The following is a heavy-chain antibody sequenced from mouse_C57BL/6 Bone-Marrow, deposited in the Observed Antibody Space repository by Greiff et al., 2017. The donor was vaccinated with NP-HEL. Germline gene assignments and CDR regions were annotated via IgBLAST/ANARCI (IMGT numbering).Heavy chain of an antibody. D-gene: IGHD2-3*01. J-gene: IGHJ2*01. V-gene: IGHV1-81*01. CDR3: ARLGLLHDY. CDR2: IYPRSGNT. Sequence: VKLQESGAELARPGASVKLSCKASGYTFTSYGISWVKQRTGQGLEWIGEIYPRSGNTYYNEKFKGKATLTADKSSSTAYMELRSLTSEDSAVYFCARLGLLHDYWGQGTTLTVSS. CDR1: GYTFTSYG.